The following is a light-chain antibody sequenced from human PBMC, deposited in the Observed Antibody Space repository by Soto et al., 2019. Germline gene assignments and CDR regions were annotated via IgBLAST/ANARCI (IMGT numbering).Light chain of an antibody. CDR3: QQYDSSPYT. CDR1: PEISSSY. Sequence: TQSSPLLSAPVGRSPPTSWASPEISSSYLAWYQQKPGQAPKLLIYAASSWDTGVPYRFRASGSETDFTLTISRLEPEDFAVYYCQQYDSSPYTFGQGTHLEIK. J-gene: IGKJ2*01. CDR2: AAS. V-gene: IGKV3-20*01.